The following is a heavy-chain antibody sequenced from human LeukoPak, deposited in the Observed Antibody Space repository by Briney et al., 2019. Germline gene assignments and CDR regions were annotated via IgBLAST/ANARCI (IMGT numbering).Heavy chain of an antibody. J-gene: IGHJ6*02. D-gene: IGHD6-13*01. CDR3: ASLGYSSSWGPPYYYYYYGMDV. CDR2: ISRESSEI. V-gene: IGHV3-48*03. CDR1: GFIFSTHE. Sequence: GGSLRLSCVGSGFIFSTHEMNWVRQPPGKGLEWLSFISRESSEILYAASVEGRFTISRDNAKNSLYLQMNSLRAEDTAVYYCASLGYSSSWGPPYYYYYYGMDVWGQGTTVTVSS.